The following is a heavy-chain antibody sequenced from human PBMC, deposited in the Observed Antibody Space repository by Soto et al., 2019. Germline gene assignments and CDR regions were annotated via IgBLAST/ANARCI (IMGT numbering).Heavy chain of an antibody. Sequence: EVQLVESGGGLVKPGRSLRLSCAASGFTFSTYSMNWVRQAPGKGLEWVSFISSSSSYMNYADSVKGRFTISRDNAKNSLYLHMNSLRAEDTAVYYCARDHYGSGNYYFDYWGQGTLVTVSS. V-gene: IGHV3-21*01. CDR3: ARDHYGSGNYYFDY. CDR1: GFTFSTYS. CDR2: ISSSSSYM. J-gene: IGHJ4*02. D-gene: IGHD3-10*01.